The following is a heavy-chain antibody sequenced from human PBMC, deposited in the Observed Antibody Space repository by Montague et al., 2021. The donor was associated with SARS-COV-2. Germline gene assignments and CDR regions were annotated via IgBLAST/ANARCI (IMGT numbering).Heavy chain of an antibody. V-gene: IGHV4-34*01. D-gene: IGHD1-26*01. CDR2: INHRDTT. Sequence: SETLSLTCAVYGGSFSGYHWSWICKPPGPGLGRMGEINHRDTTTYNPSPKSRVSMSVDKSWNQFSLRLNSVTAADTAIYYCARRGGGRWDLAYWGQGTMVTVSS. CDR1: GGSFSGYH. J-gene: IGHJ1*01. CDR3: ARRGGGRWDLAY.